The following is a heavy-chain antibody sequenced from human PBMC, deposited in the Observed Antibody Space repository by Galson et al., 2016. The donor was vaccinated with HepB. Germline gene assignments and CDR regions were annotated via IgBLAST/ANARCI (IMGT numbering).Heavy chain of an antibody. D-gene: IGHD2-21*02. Sequence: TLSLTCTVSGDSISSDDYFWTWIRQPAGKELEWIGLIFMNRRTSQHPSLSRRITLSLDMSKNQFSLHLTSVPAADTAVYYGARGLCGPDFPKHNWFDPWGQGILVTVSS. CDR2: IFMNRRT. CDR3: ARGLCGPDFPKHNWFDP. CDR1: GDSISSDDYF. V-gene: IGHV4-61*02. J-gene: IGHJ5*02.